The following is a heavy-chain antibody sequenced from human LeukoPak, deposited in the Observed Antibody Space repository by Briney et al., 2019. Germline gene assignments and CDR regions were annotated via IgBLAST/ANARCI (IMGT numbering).Heavy chain of an antibody. CDR1: GCSLSSRSYY. V-gene: IGHV4-39*01. CDR3: ARQLGAYSYPFDI. Sequence: SETLSLTCTGSGCSLSSRSYYWGWIRPPPGKGAEGVGSIYFTGTTLYNPSLTSRVTISVDTSKNQFSLRLNSVTAADTAVYYCARQLGAYSYPFDIWGQGTKVTVSS. CDR2: IYFTGTT. J-gene: IGHJ3*02. D-gene: IGHD3-16*01.